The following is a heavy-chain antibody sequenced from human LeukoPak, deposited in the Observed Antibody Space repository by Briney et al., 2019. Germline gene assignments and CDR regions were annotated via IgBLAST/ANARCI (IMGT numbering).Heavy chain of an antibody. CDR1: GYTFTSYD. CDR2: MNPNSGNT. V-gene: IGHV1-8*01. D-gene: IGHD6-19*01. Sequence: ASVKVSCKASGYTFTSYDINWVRQATGQGREWMGWMNPNSGNTGYAQKFQGRVTMTRNTSISTAYMELSSLRSEDTAVYYCASMISSGWYYYYYGMDVWGQGTTVTVSS. CDR3: ASMISSGWYYYYYGMDV. J-gene: IGHJ6*02.